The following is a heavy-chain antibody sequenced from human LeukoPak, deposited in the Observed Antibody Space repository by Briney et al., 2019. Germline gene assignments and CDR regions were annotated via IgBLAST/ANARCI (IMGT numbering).Heavy chain of an antibody. V-gene: IGHV3-9*01. CDR1: GFTIDDYA. J-gene: IGHJ6*02. D-gene: IGHD3-22*01. CDR2: ISWNSGSI. CDR3: ARGMDYYDSSGYYSPGYGMDV. Sequence: GGSLRLSCAASGFTIDDYAMHWVRQAPGKGLEWVSGISWNSGSIGYADSVKGRFTMSRDNAKNSLYLQMNSLRAEDTAVYYCARGMDYYDSSGYYSPGYGMDVWGQGTTVTVSS.